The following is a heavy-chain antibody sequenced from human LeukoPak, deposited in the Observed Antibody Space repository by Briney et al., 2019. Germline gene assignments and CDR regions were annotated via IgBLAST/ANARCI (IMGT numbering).Heavy chain of an antibody. Sequence: PSETLSLTCTVSGGSITSYYWSWIRQSAGKGLEWIGRIYTSGNTHYNPSLKSRVTMSVDTSKNQFSLKLSSVTAADTAVYFCARLRSTYWYFDLWGRGTLVTVSS. CDR1: GGSITSYY. J-gene: IGHJ2*01. CDR3: ARLRSTYWYFDL. CDR2: IYTSGNT. V-gene: IGHV4-4*07. D-gene: IGHD1-26*01.